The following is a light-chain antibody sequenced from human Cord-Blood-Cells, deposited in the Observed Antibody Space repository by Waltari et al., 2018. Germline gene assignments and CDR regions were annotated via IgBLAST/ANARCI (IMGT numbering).Light chain of an antibody. V-gene: IGKV1-39*01. Sequence: DIQMTQSPSSLSASVGDRVTITCRASQSLSSYLNWYQQKPGKAPNLLIYAASSLQSGVPSRFSGSGSGTDFTLTISSLQPEDFATYYCQQSYSTLLTFGGGTKVEIK. J-gene: IGKJ4*01. CDR2: AAS. CDR1: QSLSSY. CDR3: QQSYSTLLT.